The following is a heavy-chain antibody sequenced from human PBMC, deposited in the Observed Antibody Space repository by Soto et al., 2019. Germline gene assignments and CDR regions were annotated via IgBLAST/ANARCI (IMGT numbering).Heavy chain of an antibody. CDR2: INSDGSST. CDR3: ARGSDDSRYSGYDPSFDY. CDR1: GFTFSSYW. V-gene: IGHV3-74*01. J-gene: IGHJ4*02. Sequence: GGSLRLSCAASGFTFSSYWMHWVRQAPGKGLVWVSRINSDGSSTSYADSVKGRFTISRDNAKNTLYLQMNSLRAEDTAVYYCARGSDDSRYSGYDPSFDYWGQGTLVTVSS. D-gene: IGHD5-12*01.